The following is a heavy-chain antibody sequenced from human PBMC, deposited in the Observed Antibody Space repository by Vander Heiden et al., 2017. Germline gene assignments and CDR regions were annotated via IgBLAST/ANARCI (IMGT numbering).Heavy chain of an antibody. Sequence: QVQLQESGPGLVKSSETLSLTCNVTGGSINNYYFSWIRRAAGKGLEWTGRVYSNGVTNYNPSLRTRVTMSADLSKNQVSLSLTSVTAADTAVYFCARGSYLDDWGQGTLVTVSS. CDR2: VYSNGVT. V-gene: IGHV4-4*07. CDR3: ARGSYLDD. CDR1: GGSINNYY. D-gene: IGHD3-10*01. J-gene: IGHJ4*02.